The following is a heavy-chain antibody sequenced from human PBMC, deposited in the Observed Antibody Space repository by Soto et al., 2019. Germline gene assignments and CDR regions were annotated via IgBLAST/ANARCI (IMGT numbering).Heavy chain of an antibody. CDR1: GFTFSSYA. Sequence: GGSLRLSCSASGFTFSSYAMHWVRQAPGKGLEYVSAISSNGGSTYYADSVKGRFTISRDNSKNTLYLQMSSLRAEDTAVYYCVKEGAIAAAGRTSAFDIWGQGTMVTVSS. CDR2: ISSNGGST. V-gene: IGHV3-64D*08. D-gene: IGHD6-13*01. CDR3: VKEGAIAAAGRTSAFDI. J-gene: IGHJ3*02.